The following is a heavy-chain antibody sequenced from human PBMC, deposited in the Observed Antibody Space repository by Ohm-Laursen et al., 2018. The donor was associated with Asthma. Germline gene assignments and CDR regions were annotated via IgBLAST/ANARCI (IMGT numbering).Heavy chain of an antibody. CDR2: IIPIFGTA. J-gene: IGHJ6*02. V-gene: IGHV1-69*13. Sequence: SVKVSCKSLGGTLGTSVIGWVRQAPGQGLEWMGGIIPIFGTANYAQKFQGRVTITADESTSTAYMELSSLRSEDTAVYYCARGDSYYYGMDVWGQGTTVTVSS. CDR1: GGTLGTSV. CDR3: ARGDSYYYGMDV.